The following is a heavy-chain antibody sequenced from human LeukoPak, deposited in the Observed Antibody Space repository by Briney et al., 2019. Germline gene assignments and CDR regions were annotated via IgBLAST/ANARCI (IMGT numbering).Heavy chain of an antibody. CDR1: GGSISSYY. Sequence: SETLSLTCTVSGGSISSYYWSWIRQPPGKGLEWIGYIYYSGSTNYNPSLKSRVTISVDTSKNQFSLKLTSVTAADTAVYYCASNTGTVFDYWGQGALVTVSS. J-gene: IGHJ4*02. CDR3: ASNTGTVFDY. V-gene: IGHV4-59*01. CDR2: IYYSGST. D-gene: IGHD7-27*01.